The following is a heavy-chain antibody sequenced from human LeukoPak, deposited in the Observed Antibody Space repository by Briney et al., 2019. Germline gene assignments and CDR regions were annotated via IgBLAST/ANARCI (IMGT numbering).Heavy chain of an antibody. D-gene: IGHD3-9*01. V-gene: IGHV4-31*03. CDR3: ARSYDILTPVPQEIGFDP. CDR1: GGSISSGGYY. Sequence: PSETLSLTCTVSGGSISSGGYYWSWIRQHPGKGLEWIGYIYYSGSTYYNPSLKSRVTISVDTSKNQFSLKLSSVTAADTAVYYCARSYDILTPVPQEIGFDPWGQGTLVTVSS. J-gene: IGHJ5*02. CDR2: IYYSGST.